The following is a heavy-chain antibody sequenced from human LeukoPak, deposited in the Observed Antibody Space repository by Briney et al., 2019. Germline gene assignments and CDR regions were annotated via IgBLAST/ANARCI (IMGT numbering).Heavy chain of an antibody. D-gene: IGHD3-22*01. V-gene: IGHV3-30*03. CDR3: ASLVGYYYDSSGYPLADY. CDR2: ISYDGSNK. J-gene: IGHJ4*02. CDR1: GFTFSSYG. Sequence: GGSLRLSCAASGFTFSSYGMHWVRQAPGKGLEWVAVISYDGSNKYYADSVKGRFTISRDNSKNTLYLQMNSLRAEDTAVYYCASLVGYYYDSSGYPLADYWGQGTLVTVSS.